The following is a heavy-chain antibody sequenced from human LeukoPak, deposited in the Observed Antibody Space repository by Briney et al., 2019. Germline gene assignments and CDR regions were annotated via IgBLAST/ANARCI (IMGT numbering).Heavy chain of an antibody. CDR2: ISASGSNT. CDR3: AKVVGTGTTPTDY. J-gene: IGHJ4*02. V-gene: IGHV3-23*01. D-gene: IGHD1-1*01. Sequence: GGSLRLSCAASGFTFSNYAMTWVRQAPGRGLECVSVISASGSNTDYANSVKGRFTISRDNSKNMVFLQMKSLRAEDTAVYYCAKVVGTGTTPTDYWGQGTLVTVSS. CDR1: GFTFSNYA.